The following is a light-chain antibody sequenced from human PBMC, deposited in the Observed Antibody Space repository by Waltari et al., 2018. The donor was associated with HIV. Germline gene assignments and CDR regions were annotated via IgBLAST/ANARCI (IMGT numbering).Light chain of an antibody. CDR2: EVR. CDR3: CSYSTSATSKWV. CDR1: NSDIGGHNY. J-gene: IGLJ3*02. V-gene: IGLV2-14*01. Sequence: QSALNQPASVSGSLGQSITISCSGTNSDIGGHNYVSWYQHHPGTAPRLIIVEVRGRTSGVSDRFSGSKAGNTASLIISGLQAEDEADYFCCSYSTSATSKWVFGGGTKLTVL.